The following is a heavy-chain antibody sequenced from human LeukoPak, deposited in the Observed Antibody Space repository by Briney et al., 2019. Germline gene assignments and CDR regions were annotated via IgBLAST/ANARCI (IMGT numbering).Heavy chain of an antibody. D-gene: IGHD3-10*01. CDR1: GGSISSSSYY. V-gene: IGHV4-39*01. CDR3: AKIMVRGAIRYFDY. CDR2: IYYSGST. Sequence: SETLSLTCTVSGGSISSSSYYWGWIRQPPGKGLEWIGSIYYSGSTYYNPSLKSRVTISVDTSKNQFSLKLSSVTAADTAVYYCAKIMVRGAIRYFDYWGQGTLVTVSS. J-gene: IGHJ4*02.